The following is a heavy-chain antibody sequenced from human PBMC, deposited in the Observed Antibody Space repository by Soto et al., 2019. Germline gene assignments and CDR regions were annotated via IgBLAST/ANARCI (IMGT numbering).Heavy chain of an antibody. D-gene: IGHD2-2*01. CDR1: GFAFSSYW. CDR3: STLVVPGVPLSY. J-gene: IGHJ1*01. V-gene: IGHV3-74*01. CDR2: IKTDGSST. Sequence: QPGGSLRLSCAASGFAFSSYWMHWVRQAPGKGLVWVSRIKTDGSSTSYADSVKGRFTISRDNAKNTLYLQMNSLRVEDTAVYYCSTLVVPGVPLSYWGQGTLVTVSS.